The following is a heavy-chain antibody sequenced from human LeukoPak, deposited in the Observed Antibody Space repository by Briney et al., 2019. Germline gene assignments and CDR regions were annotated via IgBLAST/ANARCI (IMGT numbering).Heavy chain of an antibody. V-gene: IGHV3-33*06. D-gene: IGHD3-10*02. Sequence: GGSLRLSCAASGFTFSSYGMHWVRQAPGKGLEGVAVIWYDGSNKYYADSVKGGFTISRDNSKNTLYLQMNSLRAEDTAVYYCAKDLGSGTYSGDYWGQGTLVTVSS. J-gene: IGHJ4*02. CDR2: IWYDGSNK. CDR3: AKDLGSGTYSGDY. CDR1: GFTFSSYG.